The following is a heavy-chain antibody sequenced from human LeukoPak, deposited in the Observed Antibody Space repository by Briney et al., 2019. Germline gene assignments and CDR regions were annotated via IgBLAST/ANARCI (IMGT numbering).Heavy chain of an antibody. Sequence: PGGSLRLSCAASGFTLNTYGMHWVRQAPGKGLEWVALIRYDESNKYYAGSVKGRFTISRDSSKNTLYLQMNNLRAEDTAVYYCAKVKGRYGDYGFDYWGQGTLVTVSS. CDR2: IRYDESNK. CDR1: GFTLNTYG. CDR3: AKVKGRYGDYGFDY. V-gene: IGHV3-30*02. D-gene: IGHD4-17*01. J-gene: IGHJ4*02.